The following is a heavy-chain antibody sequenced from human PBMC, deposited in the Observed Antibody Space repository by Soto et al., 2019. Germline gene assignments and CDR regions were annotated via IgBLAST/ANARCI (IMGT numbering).Heavy chain of an antibody. CDR2: IKQDGSQN. CDR3: ARDHINGWKFDF. V-gene: IGHV3-7*01. J-gene: IGHJ4*02. D-gene: IGHD6-19*01. Sequence: SWISKETGKGLEWVANIKQDGSQNYYVDSLKVRFTTSRDNTKNSFYLQMNSLRAEDTSVYYCARDHINGWKFDFWGRGTLVTVSS.